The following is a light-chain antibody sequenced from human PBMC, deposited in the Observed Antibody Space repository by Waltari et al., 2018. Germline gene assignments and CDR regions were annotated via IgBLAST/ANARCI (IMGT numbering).Light chain of an antibody. V-gene: IGLV2-14*03. Sequence: QSALRQPASVSGSPGQSITISCTGARSDVGVFNYVSWYQQNPGKAPKLVTFEATKRHSGVFLSFYGSTSGNAASLTFSGREAEEEADYYCSSYASSNFSVFGGGNKVTVL. CDR2: EAT. CDR3: SSYASSNFSV. J-gene: IGLJ3*02. CDR1: RSDVGVFNY.